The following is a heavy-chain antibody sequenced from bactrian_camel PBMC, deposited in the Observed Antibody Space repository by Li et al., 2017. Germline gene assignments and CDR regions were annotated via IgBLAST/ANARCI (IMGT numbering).Heavy chain of an antibody. CDR1: GDTRSRPY. Sequence: VQLVESGGGTVQAGGSLRLSCTASGDTRSRPYMGWFRQIPGKEREGLALIVTGGDRKYYAPSVKGRFTISQDNAKNTVYLQMNSLKPEDTAMYYCAAGLRTTMMPRDYGFWGQGTQFTVS. V-gene: IGHV3S40*01. CDR2: IVTGGDRK. CDR3: AAGLRTTMMPRDYGF. D-gene: IGHD4*01. J-gene: IGHJ6*01.